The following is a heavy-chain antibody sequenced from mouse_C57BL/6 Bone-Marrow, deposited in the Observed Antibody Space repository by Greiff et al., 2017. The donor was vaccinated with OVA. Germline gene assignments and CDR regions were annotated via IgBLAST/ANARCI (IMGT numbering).Heavy chain of an antibody. CDR1: GFSFNTYA. Sequence: GGGLVQPKGSLKLSCAASGFSFNTYAMNWVRQAPGKGLEWVARIRSKSNNYATYYADSVKDRFTISRDDSESMLYLQMNNLKTEDTAMYYCVRHGYYGSSPFAYWGQGTLVTVSA. CDR3: VRHGYYGSSPFAY. V-gene: IGHV10-1*01. J-gene: IGHJ3*01. D-gene: IGHD1-1*01. CDR2: IRSKSNNYAT.